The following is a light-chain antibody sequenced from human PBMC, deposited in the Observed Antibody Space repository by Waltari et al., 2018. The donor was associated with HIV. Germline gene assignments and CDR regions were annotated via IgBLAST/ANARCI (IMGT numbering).Light chain of an antibody. CDR1: NIASYS. V-gene: IGLV3-21*02. CDR2: GDS. CDR3: QVWDTFSDRYV. J-gene: IGLJ1*01. Sequence: SYELTQPPSVSVAPGQTATVTCGGANIASYSVHWYQQKPGQAPVLVVYGDSERPSGIPERFAGSNSDNTATLTISRVAAGDDAAYYCQVWDTFSDRYVFGAGTEVTVL.